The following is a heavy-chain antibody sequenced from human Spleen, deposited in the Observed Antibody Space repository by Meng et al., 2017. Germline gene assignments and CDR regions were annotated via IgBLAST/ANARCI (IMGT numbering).Heavy chain of an antibody. J-gene: IGHJ4*02. V-gene: IGHV1-8*01. CDR3: ARGKTYYHDSSGYSFLGFFDL. D-gene: IGHD3-22*01. CDR1: GYTFTSYD. CDR2: MNPNSGNT. Sequence: ASVKVSCKASGYTFTSYDINWVRQATGQGLEWMGWMNPNSGNTGYAQKFQGRVTMTRATSISTVYMELSRLRSDDTAVYYCARGKTYYHDSSGYSFLGFFDLWGQGTLVTVSS.